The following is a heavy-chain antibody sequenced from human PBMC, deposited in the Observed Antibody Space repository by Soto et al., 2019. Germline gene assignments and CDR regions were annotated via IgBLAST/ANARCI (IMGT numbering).Heavy chain of an antibody. CDR1: GGSITSANW. Sequence: XETLCLTCAVSGGSITSANWWTWVRQPPGGGLEWIGEISHSGITNYKASLKSRVTMSVDKTKNDVSLKLTSVTAADMAVYYCARVLRGWFDPWGQGTPVTVSS. CDR2: ISHSGIT. V-gene: IGHV4-4*02. CDR3: ARVLRGWFDP. J-gene: IGHJ5*02.